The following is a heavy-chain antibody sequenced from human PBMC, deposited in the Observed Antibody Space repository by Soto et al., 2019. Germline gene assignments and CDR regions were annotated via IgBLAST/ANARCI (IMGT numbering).Heavy chain of an antibody. V-gene: IGHV3-30*18. CDR3: AKGGRQWLVTSDFNY. CDR1: GFTFSDYA. J-gene: IGHJ4*02. Sequence: VQLVESGGGVVQPGRSLRLSCAASGFTFSDYAKHWVRQAPGKGLEWVAVVSHDGRNTHYADSVKGRFTISRDSSKHTVSREMTSLRAEDTAVYYCAKGGRQWLVTSDFNYWGQGALVTVSS. CDR2: VSHDGRNT. D-gene: IGHD6-19*01.